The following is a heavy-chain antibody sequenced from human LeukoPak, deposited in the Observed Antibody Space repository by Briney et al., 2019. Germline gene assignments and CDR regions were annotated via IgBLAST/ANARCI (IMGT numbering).Heavy chain of an antibody. CDR3: TRDLSVWLLTFDY. CDR2: IRSKAYGGTT. J-gene: IGHJ4*02. CDR1: GFTFGDYA. D-gene: IGHD3-9*01. V-gene: IGHV3-49*04. Sequence: GGSLRLSCTASGFTFGDYAMSWVRQAPGKGPEWVGFIRSKAYGGTTEYAASVKGRFTISRDDSKSIAYLQMNSLKTEDTAVYYCTRDLSVWLLTFDYWGQGTLVTVSS.